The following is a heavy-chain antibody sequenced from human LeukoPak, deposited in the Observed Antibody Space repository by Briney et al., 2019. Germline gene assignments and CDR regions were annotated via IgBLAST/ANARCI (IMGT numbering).Heavy chain of an antibody. V-gene: IGHV5-51*01. CDR2: IYPGDSDT. CDR3: ARVMEGIAAAGTDAFDI. CDR1: GYSFTSYW. Sequence: GESLKISCKGSGYSFTSYWIGWVRQMPGKGLEWMGIIYPGDSDTRYSPSFQGQVTISADKSISTAYLQWSSLKASDTAMYYCARVMEGIAAAGTDAFDIWGQGTMVTVSS. D-gene: IGHD6-13*01. J-gene: IGHJ3*02.